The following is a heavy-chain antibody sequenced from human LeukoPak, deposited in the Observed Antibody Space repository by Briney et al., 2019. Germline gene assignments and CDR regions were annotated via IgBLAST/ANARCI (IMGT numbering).Heavy chain of an antibody. CDR1: GFTFSSYA. CDR3: ARGYSSGLHFDY. J-gene: IGHJ4*02. Sequence: GGSLRLSCAASGFTFSSYAMSWVRQAPGKGLEWVSAISGSGGSTYYADSVKGRFTISRDNAKNTLYLQMNSLRAEDTAVYYCARGYSSGLHFDYWGQGTLVTVSS. CDR2: ISGSGGST. V-gene: IGHV3-23*01. D-gene: IGHD6-19*01.